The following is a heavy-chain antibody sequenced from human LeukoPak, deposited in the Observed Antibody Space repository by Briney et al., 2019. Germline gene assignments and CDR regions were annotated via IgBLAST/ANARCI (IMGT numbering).Heavy chain of an antibody. Sequence: GGSLRLSCVASGFNFGRYWMDWVRQAPGKGLEWVANIEEDGSQKNYVDSVKGRFTISRDNAKNSLYLQMDSLRVEDTAVYYCVSDKGSSTFDYWGQGTLVTVSS. J-gene: IGHJ4*02. CDR2: IEEDGSQK. V-gene: IGHV3-7*01. CDR3: VSDKGSSTFDY. CDR1: GFNFGRYW. D-gene: IGHD3-3*02.